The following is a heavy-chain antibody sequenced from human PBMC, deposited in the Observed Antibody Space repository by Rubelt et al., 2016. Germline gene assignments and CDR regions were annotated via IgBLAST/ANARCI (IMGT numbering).Heavy chain of an antibody. J-gene: IGHJ4*02. CDR2: IYYSGGT. Sequence: QLQLQESGPGLVKPSETLSLTCTVSGGSISSTDRYYWGWIRQPPGKGLEWIGSIYYSGGTYYNPSLKSRVTISMDTSKNQFSRKGRAVGAAGTAVYDCAGERRGPDDYWGQGTLVTVSS. CDR1: GGSISSTDRYY. V-gene: IGHV4-39*07. D-gene: IGHD3-10*01. CDR3: AGERRGPDDY.